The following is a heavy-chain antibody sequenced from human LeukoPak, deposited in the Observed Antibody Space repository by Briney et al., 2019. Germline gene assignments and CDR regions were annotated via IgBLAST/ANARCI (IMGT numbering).Heavy chain of an antibody. V-gene: IGHV4-59*01. CDR1: GGSLSDYY. CDR3: AREVVVAATDFFDY. J-gene: IGHJ4*01. Sequence: SETLSLTCTVSGGSLSDYYWTWVRQPPGKGLEWIGYIYYSGSTNYNPSLKSRLTISVDTSKTQFSLKLSSVTAADTAVYYCAREVVVAATDFFDYWGHGTLVTVSS. CDR2: IYYSGST. D-gene: IGHD2-15*01.